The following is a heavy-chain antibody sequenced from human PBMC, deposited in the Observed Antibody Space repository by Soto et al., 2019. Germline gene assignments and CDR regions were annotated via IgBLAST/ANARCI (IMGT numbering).Heavy chain of an antibody. CDR1: GVSFSGYY. J-gene: IGHJ6*03. V-gene: IGHV4-34*01. CDR2: INHSGST. D-gene: IGHD6-6*01. Sequence: QVQLQPWGAGLLKPSETLSLTCAVYGVSFSGYYWSWIRQPPGKGLGWIGEINHSGSTNYNPSLKMPATISVATAKNPFSQMLSSVTAAGTAVYYCARGRGGNLDYRSSKRGDYYDYSDVWGKGTTVTVSS. CDR3: ARGRGGNLDYRSSKRGDYYDYSDV.